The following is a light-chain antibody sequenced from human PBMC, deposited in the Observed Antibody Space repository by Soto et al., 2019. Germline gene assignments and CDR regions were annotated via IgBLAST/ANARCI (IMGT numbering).Light chain of an antibody. CDR1: SSDVGSYNL. J-gene: IGLJ1*01. Sequence: QSALTQPASVSGSPGQSITISCTGTSSDVGSYNLVSWYQQHPGKAPKLMIYEGSKRPSGVSNRFSGSKSGNTASLTISGLQAEDEADYYCCSYAGTPYGFGTGTKVTVL. CDR3: CSYAGTPYG. CDR2: EGS. V-gene: IGLV2-23*01.